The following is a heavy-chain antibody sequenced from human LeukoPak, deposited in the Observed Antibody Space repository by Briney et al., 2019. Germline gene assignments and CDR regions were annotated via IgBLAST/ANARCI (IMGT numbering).Heavy chain of an antibody. Sequence: SETLSLTCIASGPSISHYYWSWIRQPAGKGLEGIGRIVPSGSTDYNPSLKSRVTMSVDTSKSQFSLKLNSVTAADTAVYYCAKEGAAPGPDFDYWGQGTLVIVSS. CDR2: IVPSGST. J-gene: IGHJ4*02. V-gene: IGHV4-4*07. CDR1: GPSISHYY. CDR3: AKEGAAPGPDFDY. D-gene: IGHD6-13*01.